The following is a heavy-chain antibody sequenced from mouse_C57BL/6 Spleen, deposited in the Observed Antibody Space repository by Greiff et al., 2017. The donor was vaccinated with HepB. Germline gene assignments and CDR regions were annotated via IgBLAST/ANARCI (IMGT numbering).Heavy chain of an antibody. D-gene: IGHD2-4*01. Sequence: EVKLVESGGGLVQPKGSLKLSCAASGFSFNTYAMNWVRQAPGKGLEWVARIRSKSNNYATYYADSVKDRFTIYRDDSESMLYLQMNNLKTEDTAMYYCVRQSYDYEAWFAYWGQGTLVTVSA. CDR3: VRQSYDYEAWFAY. J-gene: IGHJ3*01. CDR1: GFSFNTYA. V-gene: IGHV10-1*01. CDR2: IRSKSNNYAT.